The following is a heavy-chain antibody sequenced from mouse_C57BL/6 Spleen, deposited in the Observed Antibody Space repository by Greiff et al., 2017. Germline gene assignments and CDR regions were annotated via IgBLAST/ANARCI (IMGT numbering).Heavy chain of an antibody. V-gene: IGHV5-9*01. CDR3: ARRYGYDNWYFDV. Sequence: EVKLVESGGGLVKPGGSLKLSCAASGFTFSSYTMSWVRQTPEKRLEWVATISGGGGNTYYPDSVKGRFTISRDNAKNTLYLQMISLRYEYTALYYCARRYGYDNWYFDVWGTGTTVTVSS. J-gene: IGHJ1*03. CDR1: GFTFSSYT. CDR2: ISGGGGNT. D-gene: IGHD2-2*01.